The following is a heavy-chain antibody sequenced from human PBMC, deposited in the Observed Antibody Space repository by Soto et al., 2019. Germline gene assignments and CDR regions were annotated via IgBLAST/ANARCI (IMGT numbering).Heavy chain of an antibody. D-gene: IGHD6-13*01. CDR2: IYWDDDK. J-gene: IGHJ4*02. V-gene: IGHV2-5*02. Sequence: QITLKESGPTLVKPTQTLTLTCTFSGFSLSTSGVGVGWIRQPPGKALEWLALIYWDDDKRHIPSLKSRLTITKDNSKNQVVLTMTNMDPVDTATYYCARRSYTSSWYVEDYWGQGTLVTVSS. CDR3: ARRSYTSSWYVEDY. CDR1: GFSLSTSGVG.